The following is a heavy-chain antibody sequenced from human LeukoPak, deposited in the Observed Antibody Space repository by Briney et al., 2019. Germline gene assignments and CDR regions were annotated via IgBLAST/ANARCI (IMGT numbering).Heavy chain of an antibody. CDR3: AKVYRRSDYGDLDAFDI. D-gene: IGHD4-17*01. J-gene: IGHJ3*02. Sequence: PGGSLRLSCPASGFTFSSYAMSWVRQAPGRGLEWVSAISCSGGSTYYADSVKGRFTISRDNSKNTLYLQMNSLRAEDTAVYYCAKVYRRSDYGDLDAFDIWGQGTMVTVSS. V-gene: IGHV3-23*01. CDR1: GFTFSSYA. CDR2: ISCSGGST.